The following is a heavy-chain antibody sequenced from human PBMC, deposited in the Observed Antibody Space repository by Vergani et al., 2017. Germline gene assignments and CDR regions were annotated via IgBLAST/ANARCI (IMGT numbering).Heavy chain of an antibody. CDR2: ISWNSGSI. CDR1: GFTFDDYA. CDR3: AKAFSPGIAAAVDY. Sequence: EVQLVESGGGLVQPGRSLRLSCAASGFTFDDYAMHWVRQAPGKGLEWVSGISWNSGSIGYADSVKGRFTISRDNAKNSLYLQMNSLRAEDTALYYCAKAFSPGIAAAVDYWGQGTLVTVTS. D-gene: IGHD6-13*01. J-gene: IGHJ4*02. V-gene: IGHV3-9*01.